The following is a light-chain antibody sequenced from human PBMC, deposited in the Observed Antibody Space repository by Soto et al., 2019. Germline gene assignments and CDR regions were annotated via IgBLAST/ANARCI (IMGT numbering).Light chain of an antibody. V-gene: IGKV1-5*03. Sequence: DIQMTQSPSTVSASVGDRVTITCRASQSISIWLAWYQQKPGKAPKLLIYKASTLESGVPSRFSGSGSGPEFTLTISSLQPDDFATYYCQQYDSFLYTFGQGTKLEIK. CDR1: QSISIW. J-gene: IGKJ2*01. CDR3: QQYDSFLYT. CDR2: KAS.